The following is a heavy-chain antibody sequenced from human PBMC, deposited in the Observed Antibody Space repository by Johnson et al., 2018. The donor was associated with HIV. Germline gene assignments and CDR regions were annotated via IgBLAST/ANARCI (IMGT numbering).Heavy chain of an antibody. D-gene: IGHD6-13*01. V-gene: IGHV3-66*01. CDR1: GFTFDDYA. J-gene: IGHJ3*02. CDR2: IYSGGST. CDR3: ASLSSSLFGAFDI. Sequence: VQLVESGGGLVQPGGSLRLSCAASGFTFDDYAIHWVRQAPGKGLEWVSGIYSGGSTYYADSVKGRCTISRDNSKNTLYLQMNSLRAEDTAVYYCASLSSSLFGAFDIWGQGTMVTVSS.